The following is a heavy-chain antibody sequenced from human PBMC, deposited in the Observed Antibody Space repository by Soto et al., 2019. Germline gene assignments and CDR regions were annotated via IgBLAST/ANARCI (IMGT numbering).Heavy chain of an antibody. D-gene: IGHD7-27*01. Sequence: EVQLVESGGGLVQPGGSLRLSCAASGFTFSSYSMNWVRQAPGKGLEWVSYISSSSSTIYYADSVTGRFTISSDNDKNSLYLQMNSLRDEDTAVYYGARGWGVANNWFDPWGQGTLGTVSS. J-gene: IGHJ5*02. CDR3: ARGWGVANNWFDP. CDR1: GFTFSSYS. CDR2: ISSSSSTI. V-gene: IGHV3-48*02.